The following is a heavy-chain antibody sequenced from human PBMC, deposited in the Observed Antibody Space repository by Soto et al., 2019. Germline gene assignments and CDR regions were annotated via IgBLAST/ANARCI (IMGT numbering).Heavy chain of an antibody. D-gene: IGHD2-2*02. Sequence: PSETLSLTCTVSGGSISSYYWSWIRQPPGKGLEWIGYIYYSGSTNYNPSLKSRVTISVDTSKNQFSLKLSSVTAADTAVYYCARERSYTTSLDPWGQGTLVTVSS. CDR1: GGSISSYY. CDR3: ARERSYTTSLDP. J-gene: IGHJ5*02. V-gene: IGHV4-59*01. CDR2: IYYSGST.